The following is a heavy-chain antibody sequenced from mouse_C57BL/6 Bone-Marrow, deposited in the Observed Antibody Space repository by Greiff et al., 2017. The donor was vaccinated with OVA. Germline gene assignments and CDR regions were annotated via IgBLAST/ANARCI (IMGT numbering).Heavy chain of an antibody. CDR1: GYTFTSYG. Sequence: VQLQQSGAELARPGASVKLSCKASGYTFTSYGISWVKQRTGQGLEWIGEIYPRSGNTYYNEKFKGKATLTADKSSSTAYMELRSLTSEDSPVYFGARSYYCSSSPWCAYWGQGTLVTVSA. CDR3: ARSYYCSSSPWCAY. D-gene: IGHD1-1*01. CDR2: IYPRSGNT. J-gene: IGHJ3*01. V-gene: IGHV1-81*01.